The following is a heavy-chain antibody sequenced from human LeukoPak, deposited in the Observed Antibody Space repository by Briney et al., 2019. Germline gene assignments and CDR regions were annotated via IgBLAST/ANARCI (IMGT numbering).Heavy chain of an antibody. J-gene: IGHJ4*02. V-gene: IGHV1-2*02. CDR1: GYTFTGYY. D-gene: IGHD5-18*01. CDR3: ARRTSGYSYGIDY. CDR2: INPNSGGT. Sequence: ASVKVSCKASGYTFTGYYMHWVRQAPGQGLEWMGWINPNSGGTNYAQKFQGRVTMTRDTSISTAYMELSRPRSDDTAVYYCARRTSGYSYGIDYWGQGTLVTVSS.